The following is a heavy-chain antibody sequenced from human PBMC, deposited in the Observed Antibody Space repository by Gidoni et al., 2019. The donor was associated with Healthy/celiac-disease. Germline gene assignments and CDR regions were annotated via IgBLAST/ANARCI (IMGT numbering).Heavy chain of an antibody. V-gene: IGHV3-9*01. CDR2: ISWNSGSI. CDR3: AKGGSRRVPNPSDY. D-gene: IGHD2-2*01. Sequence: EVQLVESGGGLVQPGRSLRLSCAASGFTFADYAMHWVRQAPGKGLEWVSGISWNSGSIGYADSVKGRFTISRDNAKNSLYLQMNSLRAEDTALYYCAKGGSRRVPNPSDYWGQGTLVTVSS. CDR1: GFTFADYA. J-gene: IGHJ4*02.